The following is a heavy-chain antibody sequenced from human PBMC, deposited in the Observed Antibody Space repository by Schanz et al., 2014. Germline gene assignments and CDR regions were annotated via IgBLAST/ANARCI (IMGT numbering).Heavy chain of an antibody. J-gene: IGHJ5*02. CDR3: ARGRGCTGGSCYSWFDL. CDR2: ISAYNGNT. Sequence: VQLEQSGAEVKKPGSSVKVSCKASGGTFSSFGINWVRQAPGQGLEWMGWISAYNGNTNYAQKLQGRVTMTTDTSTSTAYMELSSLRSEDTAVYYCARGRGCTGGSCYSWFDLWGQGTLVTVAS. CDR1: GGTFSSFG. D-gene: IGHD2-15*01. V-gene: IGHV1-18*01.